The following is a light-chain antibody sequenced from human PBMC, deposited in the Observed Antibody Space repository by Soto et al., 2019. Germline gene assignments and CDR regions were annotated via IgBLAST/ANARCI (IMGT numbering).Light chain of an antibody. CDR3: QSYDNSLSGSGV. CDR1: SSNIGAGYD. Sequence: QSVLTQPPSVSGAPGQRVTISCTGSSSNIGAGYDVHWYQQLPGTAPKLLIHGNTNRPSGVPERFSGSKSGTSASLAITGLQAEDEADYYCQSYDNSLSGSGVFGTGTKLTVL. CDR2: GNT. J-gene: IGLJ1*01. V-gene: IGLV1-40*01.